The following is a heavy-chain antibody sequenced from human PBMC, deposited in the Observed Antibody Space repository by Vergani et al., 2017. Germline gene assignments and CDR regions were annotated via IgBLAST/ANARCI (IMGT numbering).Heavy chain of an antibody. V-gene: IGHV1-69*13. CDR1: GGTFSNYA. Sequence: QVQLVQSGAEVKKPGSSVKVSCKASGGTFSNYAISWVRQAPGQGLEWMGRIIPIFGKTNYAQKFQGRVTITADESTYTSYMELSSLRSEDTAVYYCARAEGHCNGGSCYFYGMDVWGKGTTVTVSS. CDR3: ARAEGHCNGGSCYFYGMDV. J-gene: IGHJ6*04. CDR2: IIPIFGKT. D-gene: IGHD2-15*01.